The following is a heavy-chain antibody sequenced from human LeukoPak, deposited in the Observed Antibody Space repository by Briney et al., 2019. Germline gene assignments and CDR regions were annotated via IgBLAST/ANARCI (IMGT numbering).Heavy chain of an antibody. CDR2: INPNSGGT. V-gene: IGHV1-2*02. D-gene: IGHD5-18*01. J-gene: IGHJ4*02. CDR3: ASGPTRYSPHPYFDY. Sequence: GASVKVSCKASGYTFTAYYMLWVRQAPGQGLEWMGWINPNSGGTNYAQKFQGRVTMTRDTSINTVYMELSRLTSDDTAVYSCASGPTRYSPHPYFDYWGQGTLVTVSS. CDR1: GYTFTAYY.